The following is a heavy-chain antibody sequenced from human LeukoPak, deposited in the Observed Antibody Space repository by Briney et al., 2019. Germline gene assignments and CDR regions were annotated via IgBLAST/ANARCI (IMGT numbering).Heavy chain of an antibody. CDR1: GFTSGSFS. J-gene: IGHJ4*02. CDR2: ISSSSSYI. CDR3: TRGAPRLPDY. V-gene: IGHV3-21*01. Sequence: PGGSRRLSGPASGFTSGSFSMNWFGQAPGRGWEWVSSISSSSSYIYYADSVKGRFTISRDNAKNSLYLQMNSLRADDTAVYYCTRGAPRLPDYWGQGTLVTVSS.